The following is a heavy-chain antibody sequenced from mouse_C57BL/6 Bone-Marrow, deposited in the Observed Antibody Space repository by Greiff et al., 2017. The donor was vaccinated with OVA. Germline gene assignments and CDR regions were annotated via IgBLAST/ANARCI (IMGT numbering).Heavy chain of an antibody. CDR2: IYPRSGNT. CDR1: GYTFTSYG. J-gene: IGHJ4*01. CDR3: ARNDYALYYYAMDY. V-gene: IGHV1-81*01. D-gene: IGHD2-4*01. Sequence: QVQLQQSGAELARPGASVKLSCKASGYTFTSYGIRWVKQRTGQGLEWIGEIYPRSGNTYYNEKFKGKATLTADKSSSTAYMELRSLTSEDSAVYFCARNDYALYYYAMDYWGQGTSVTVSS.